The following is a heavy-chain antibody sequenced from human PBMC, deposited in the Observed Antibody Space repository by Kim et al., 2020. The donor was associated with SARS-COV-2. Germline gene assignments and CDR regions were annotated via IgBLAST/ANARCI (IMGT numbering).Heavy chain of an antibody. CDR1: GFPLSTSS. V-gene: IGHV3-74*03. Sequence: SLILSCAASGFPLSTSSTPLFLPPPFSLLVWVSRIHSDGRITEYVDSVKGRSTSTRAPSPNTLYLQMNSLRPEDTAVYYCARAGDYDISGYYGFFHHWGQGALVTVSS. J-gene: IGHJ1*01. CDR3: ARAGDYDISGYYGFFHH. D-gene: IGHD3-22*01. CDR2: IHSDGRIT.